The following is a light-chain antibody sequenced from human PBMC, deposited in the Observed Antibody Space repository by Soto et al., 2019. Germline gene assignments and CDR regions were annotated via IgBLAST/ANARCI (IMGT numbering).Light chain of an antibody. CDR1: SSDVGRYNF. J-gene: IGLJ2*01. Sequence: QSALTQPPSASGSPGQSVTISCTGTSSDVGRYNFVSWYQQHPGKAPKLMISEVTKRPSGVPARFSGSKSGNTASLTVSGLQSEDEADYNCSAYAGSNDLIFGGGTQLTVL. CDR3: SAYAGSNDLI. V-gene: IGLV2-8*01. CDR2: EVT.